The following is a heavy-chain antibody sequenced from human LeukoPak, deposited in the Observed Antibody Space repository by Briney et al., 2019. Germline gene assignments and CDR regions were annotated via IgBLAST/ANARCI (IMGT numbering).Heavy chain of an antibody. Sequence: GGSLRLSCAASGFTFKNYAMNWVRQAPGKGLEWVAVISYDGSNKYYADSVKGRFTISRDNSKNTLYLQMNSLRAEDTAVYYCARDGLSYDSSGYYSAWGQGTLVTVSS. V-gene: IGHV3-30-3*01. CDR1: GFTFKNYA. J-gene: IGHJ5*02. CDR3: ARDGLSYDSSGYYSA. D-gene: IGHD3-22*01. CDR2: ISYDGSNK.